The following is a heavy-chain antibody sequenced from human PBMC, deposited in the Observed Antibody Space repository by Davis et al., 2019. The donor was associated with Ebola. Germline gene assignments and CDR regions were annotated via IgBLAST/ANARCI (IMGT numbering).Heavy chain of an antibody. J-gene: IGHJ4*02. CDR1: GYTFTHYG. V-gene: IGHV1-18*04. CDR3: ARAQFPTTSDH. D-gene: IGHD1-1*01. CDR2: ISAYNGDT. Sequence: ASVKVSCKASGYTFTHYGISWVRQAPGQGLEWMGWISAYNGDTNYEQKLQGRVTMTTDTSTSTAYMEVGSLKSDDTAVYYCARAQFPTTSDHWGQGTLVTVTS.